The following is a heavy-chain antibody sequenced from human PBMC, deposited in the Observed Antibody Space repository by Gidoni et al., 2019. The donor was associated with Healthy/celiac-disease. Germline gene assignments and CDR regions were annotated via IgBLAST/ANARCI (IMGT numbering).Heavy chain of an antibody. CDR3: ARAPRFLEWLHFDY. CDR2: IWYDGSNK. Sequence: GKGLEWVAVIWYDGSNKYYADSVKGRFTISRDNSKNTLYLQMNSLRAEDTAVYYCARAPRFLEWLHFDYWGQGTLVTVSS. J-gene: IGHJ4*02. V-gene: IGHV3-33*01. D-gene: IGHD3-3*01.